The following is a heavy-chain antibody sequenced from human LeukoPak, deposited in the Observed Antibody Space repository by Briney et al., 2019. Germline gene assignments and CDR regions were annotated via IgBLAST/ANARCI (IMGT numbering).Heavy chain of an antibody. V-gene: IGHV3-7*01. CDR2: IKQDGSEK. CDR1: GFTFSSYW. J-gene: IGHJ6*02. CDR3: ARVAWFGELEPSPSYYYYYGMDV. D-gene: IGHD3-10*01. Sequence: GGSLRLSCAASGFTFSSYWMSWVRQAPGKGLEWVANIKQDGSEKYYVDSVKGRFTISRDNAKNSLYLQMNSLRAEDTAVYYCARVAWFGELEPSPSYYYYYGMDVWGQGTTVTVSS.